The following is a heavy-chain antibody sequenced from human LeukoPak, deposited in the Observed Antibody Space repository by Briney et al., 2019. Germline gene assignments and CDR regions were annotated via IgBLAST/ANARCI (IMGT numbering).Heavy chain of an antibody. CDR1: GGTFTSYD. Sequence: ASVKVSCKASGGTFTSYDINWVRQATGQGLEWMGWMNPNSGNTGYAQKFQGRVTITRNTSISTAYMELSSLRSEDTAVYYCARSYYDFWPTSYYYYYYMDVWGKGTTVTVSS. D-gene: IGHD3-3*01. V-gene: IGHV1-8*03. CDR3: ARSYYDFWPTSYYYYYYMDV. J-gene: IGHJ6*03. CDR2: MNPNSGNT.